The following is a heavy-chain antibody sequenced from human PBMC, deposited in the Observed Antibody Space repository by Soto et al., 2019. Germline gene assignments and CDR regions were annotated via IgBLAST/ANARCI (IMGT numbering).Heavy chain of an antibody. V-gene: IGHV4-59*01. CDR3: ARDPGSSGWLDY. CDR2: IYYSGST. D-gene: IGHD6-19*01. J-gene: IGHJ4*02. Sequence: PSETLSLTCTVSGGSISSYYWSWIRQPPGKGLEWIGYIYYSGSTSYNPSLKSRVTISVDTSKNQFSLKLSSVTAADTAVYYCARDPGSSGWLDYWGQGTLVTVSS. CDR1: GGSISSYY.